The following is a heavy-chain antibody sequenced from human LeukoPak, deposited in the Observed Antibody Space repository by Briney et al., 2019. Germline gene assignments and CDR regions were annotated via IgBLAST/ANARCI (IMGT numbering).Heavy chain of an antibody. CDR1: GYTFTSYG. Sequence: ASVKVSCKASGYTFTSYGISWVRQAPGQGLEWMGWISAYNGNTNYAQKLQGRVTMATDTSTSTAYMELRSLRSDDTAVYYRARVDYSGYDYSLDYWGQGTLVTVSS. CDR3: ARVDYSGYDYSLDY. CDR2: ISAYNGNT. D-gene: IGHD5-12*01. J-gene: IGHJ4*02. V-gene: IGHV1-18*01.